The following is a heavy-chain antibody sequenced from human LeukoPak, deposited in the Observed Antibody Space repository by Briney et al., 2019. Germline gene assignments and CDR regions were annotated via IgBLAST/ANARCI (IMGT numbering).Heavy chain of an antibody. CDR3: ERGRRYQLLLNC. D-gene: IGHD2-2*01. J-gene: IGHJ4*02. CDR1: GYTFTSYG. CDR2: ISAYNGNT. Sequence: AAVKVSCKASGYTFTSYGISWVRQAAGQGLEWMGWISAYNGNTNYAQKLQGRVTMTTDTYTKTAYMELRSLRSDDTAVYYCERGRRYQLLLNCWGQGTLVTVSS. V-gene: IGHV1-18*01.